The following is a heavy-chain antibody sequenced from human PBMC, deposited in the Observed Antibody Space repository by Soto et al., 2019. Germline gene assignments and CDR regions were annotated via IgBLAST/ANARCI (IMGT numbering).Heavy chain of an antibody. CDR3: AKARCSTTDCYVPDY. CDR2: ISGSGGSP. D-gene: IGHD2-2*01. J-gene: IGHJ4*02. V-gene: IGHV3-23*01. Sequence: EVQLLESGGALVQPGGSLRLSCVASGFTFSTYTMSWVRQAPGKGLEWVSVISGSGGSPSYADSVQGRFSIYRDNSKNTLYLQMNSLRGDDTAMYYCAKARCSTTDCYVPDYWGRGILVTVSS. CDR1: GFTFSTYT.